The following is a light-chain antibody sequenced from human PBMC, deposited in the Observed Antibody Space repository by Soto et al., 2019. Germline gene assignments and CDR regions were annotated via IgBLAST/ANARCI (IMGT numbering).Light chain of an antibody. Sequence: EIVMTQSPATLSVSPGERATLSCRASQSISNNLAWYQQKPGQAPRLLIFGASTRATGIPARFGGSGSGTEFTLTISSLQPDDFATYYCQQYTSYPWTFGQGTKVDI. CDR2: GAS. V-gene: IGKV3-15*01. J-gene: IGKJ1*01. CDR3: QQYTSYPWT. CDR1: QSISNN.